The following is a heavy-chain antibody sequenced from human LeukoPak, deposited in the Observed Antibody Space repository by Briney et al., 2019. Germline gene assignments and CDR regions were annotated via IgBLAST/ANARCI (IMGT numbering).Heavy chain of an antibody. CDR2: ISAYNGNT. V-gene: IGHV1-18*01. D-gene: IGHD6-13*01. CDR1: GYTFTSYG. J-gene: IGHJ4*02. Sequence: GASVKVSCKASGYTFTSYGISWVRQAPGQGLEWMGWISAYNGNTNYAQKLQGRVTMTTDTSTSTAYMELRRLRSDDTAGYYCARVAAADPNFDYWGQGTLVTVSS. CDR3: ARVAAADPNFDY.